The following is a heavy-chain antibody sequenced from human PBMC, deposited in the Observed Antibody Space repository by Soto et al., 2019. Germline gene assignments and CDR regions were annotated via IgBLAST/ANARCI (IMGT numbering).Heavy chain of an antibody. CDR2: NSAYKGNT. CDR3: AREFSGGNPSSGWLKWFDP. J-gene: IGHJ5*02. CDR1: GYTFTSYC. V-gene: IGHV1-18*01. Sequence: VASVKISCKASGYTFTSYCMRWLRQAPGQALEWMAWNSAYKGNTNYAQKLLGTVTMTTDTSTSTAYMEVRSLRSDDAAVSSCAREFSGGNPSSGWLKWFDPWGQGALVTVSS. D-gene: IGHD6-19*01.